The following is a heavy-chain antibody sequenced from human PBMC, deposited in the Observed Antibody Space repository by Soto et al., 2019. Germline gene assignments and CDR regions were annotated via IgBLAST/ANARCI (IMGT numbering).Heavy chain of an antibody. J-gene: IGHJ4*02. D-gene: IGHD5-18*01. V-gene: IGHV1-69*13. CDR3: AQARTVDTAMVPSFDN. CDR1: GYSFPSYS. CDR2: IIPIFGTA. Sequence: VKRSRKALGYSFPSYSRSWLRHPPVQGLEWMGGIIPIFGTANYAQKFQGRVTITADESTSTAYMELSSLRSEDTAVYYCAQARTVDTAMVPSFDNPGQGTLVTVSS.